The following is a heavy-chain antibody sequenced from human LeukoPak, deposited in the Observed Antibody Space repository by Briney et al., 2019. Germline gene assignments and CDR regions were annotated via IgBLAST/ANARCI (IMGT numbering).Heavy chain of an antibody. Sequence: GGSLRLSCAASGLTVSRNYMSWVRQAPGKGLEWVSVIYSGGSRYYADSVKGRFTISRDNSKNTLYLQMNSLRAEDTAVYYCARSWAVVSPLDYWGHGTLVTVSS. CDR3: ARSWAVVSPLDY. J-gene: IGHJ4*01. V-gene: IGHV3-53*01. CDR2: IYSGGSR. CDR1: GLTVSRNY. D-gene: IGHD4-23*01.